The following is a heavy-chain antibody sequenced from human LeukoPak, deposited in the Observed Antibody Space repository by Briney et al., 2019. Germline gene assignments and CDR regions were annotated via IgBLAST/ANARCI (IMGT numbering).Heavy chain of an antibody. Sequence: GGSLRLSCAVSGFTFNDYAMNWVRQAPGKGLEWVSYISSSGSTIYYADSVKGRFTISRDNAKNSLYLQMNSLRAEDTAVYYCAELGITMIGGVWGKGTTVTISS. CDR3: AELGITMIGGV. V-gene: IGHV3-48*03. J-gene: IGHJ6*04. CDR1: GFTFNDYA. CDR2: ISSSGSTI. D-gene: IGHD3-10*02.